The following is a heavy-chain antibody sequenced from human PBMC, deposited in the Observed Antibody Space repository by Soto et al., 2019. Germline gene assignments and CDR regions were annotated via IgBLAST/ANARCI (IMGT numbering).Heavy chain of an antibody. CDR3: AREVWVPDY. V-gene: IGHV3-74*01. Sequence: GGSLRLSCTASGFTFSAYWMHWVRRVPGKGLVWVSRINGDGSITDYADSVKGRFTISRDNARNTLYLQINSLRVEDTAVYHCAREVWVPDYWGQGTLVTVSS. D-gene: IGHD3-16*01. CDR1: GFTFSAYW. CDR2: INGDGSIT. J-gene: IGHJ4*02.